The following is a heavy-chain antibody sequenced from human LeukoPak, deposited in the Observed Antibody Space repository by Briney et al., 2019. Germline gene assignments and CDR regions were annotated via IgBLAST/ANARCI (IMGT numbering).Heavy chain of an antibody. CDR3: AKEVYAATALDY. J-gene: IGHJ4*02. D-gene: IGHD2-8*01. CDR1: GFTFSSYA. CDR2: ISGSGDST. Sequence: QPGGSLRLSCAASGFTFSSYALSWVRQAPGKGLEWVSSISGSGDSTYYADSVTGRFTISRDNSKNTLYLQMNSLRAEDTAVYYCAKEVYAATALDYWGQGTLVTVSS. V-gene: IGHV3-23*01.